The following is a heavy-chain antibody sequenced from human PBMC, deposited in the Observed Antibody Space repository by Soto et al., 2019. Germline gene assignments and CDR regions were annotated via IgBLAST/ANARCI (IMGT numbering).Heavy chain of an antibody. J-gene: IGHJ4*02. CDR3: ARIGSQNWRVWGEVDY. V-gene: IGHV1-18*01. Sequence: QVQLVQSGAEVKKPGASVKVSCKASGYTFTSYGISWVRQAPGQGLEWMGWISAYNGNTNYAQKLQGRVTMTTDTTTSTADMELRSLRSDDRAVYYCARIGSQNWRVWGEVDYWGQGTLVTVSS. CDR2: ISAYNGNT. CDR1: GYTFTSYG. D-gene: IGHD1-1*01.